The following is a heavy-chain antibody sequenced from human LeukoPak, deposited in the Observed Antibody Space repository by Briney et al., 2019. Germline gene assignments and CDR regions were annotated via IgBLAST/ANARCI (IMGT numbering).Heavy chain of an antibody. CDR3: ARLWYYYDSSGYSVRYFDL. D-gene: IGHD3-22*01. J-gene: IGHJ2*01. CDR1: GASISSYY. V-gene: IGHV4-59*01. CDR2: IYYSGST. Sequence: PSETLSLTCTVSGASISSYYWNWIRQPPGKGLEWIGYIYYSGSTNYNPSLKSRVTISVDTSKNQFSLKLSSVTAADTAVYYCARLWYYYDSSGYSVRYFDLWGRGTLVTVSS.